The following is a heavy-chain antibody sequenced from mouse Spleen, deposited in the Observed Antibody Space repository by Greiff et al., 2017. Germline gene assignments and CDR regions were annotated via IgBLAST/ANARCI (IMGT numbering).Heavy chain of an antibody. CDR1: GYTFTDYE. D-gene: IGHD1-1*01. CDR2: IDPETGGT. CDR3: TRNYGSSYYFDY. V-gene: IGHV1-15*01. Sequence: QVQLQQSGAELVGPGASVTLSCKASGYTFTDYEMHWVKQTPVHGLEWIGAIDPETGGTAYNQKFKGKAILTADKSSSTAYMELRSLTSEDSAVYYCTRNYGSSYYFDYWGQGTTLTVSS. J-gene: IGHJ2*01.